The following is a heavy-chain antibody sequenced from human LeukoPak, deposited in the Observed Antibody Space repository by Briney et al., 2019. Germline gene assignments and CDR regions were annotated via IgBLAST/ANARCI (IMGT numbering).Heavy chain of an antibody. CDR2: INHSGST. CDR1: GGSFSGYY. Sequence: PSETLSLTCAVYGGSFSGYYWSWIRQPPGKGLEWIGEINHSGSTNYNPSLKSRVTISVDTSKNQFSLKLSSVTAADTAVYYCARGVRYYDSSGYQTNAFDIWGQGTMVTVSS. J-gene: IGHJ3*02. V-gene: IGHV4-34*01. D-gene: IGHD3-22*01. CDR3: ARGVRYYDSSGYQTNAFDI.